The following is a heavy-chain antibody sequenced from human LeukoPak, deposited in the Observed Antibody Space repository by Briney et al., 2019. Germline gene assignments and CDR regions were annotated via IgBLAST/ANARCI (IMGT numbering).Heavy chain of an antibody. CDR2: IYSGGST. D-gene: IGHD6-19*01. Sequence: PGGSLRLSCAASGFTVSSNYMSWVRQAPGKGLEWVSVIYSGGSTYYADSVKGRFTISRDNSKNTLYLQMNSLRAEDTAVYYCAKDQRIARYSSGWPPGYWGQGTLVTVSS. CDR3: AKDQRIARYSSGWPPGY. CDR1: GFTVSSNY. J-gene: IGHJ4*02. V-gene: IGHV3-53*01.